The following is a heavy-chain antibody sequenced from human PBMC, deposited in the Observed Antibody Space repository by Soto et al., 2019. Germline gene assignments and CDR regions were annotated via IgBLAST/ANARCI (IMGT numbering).Heavy chain of an antibody. J-gene: IGHJ4*02. CDR2: INHSGST. D-gene: IGHD2-15*01. CDR1: GGSFSGYY. V-gene: IGHV4-34*01. Sequence: PSETLSLTCAVYGGSFSGYYWSWIRQPPGKGLEWIGEINHSGSTNYSPSLKSRVTISVDTSKNQFSLKLSSVTAADTAVYYCARGGRVVVVAATRGYSYGPFDYWGQGTRVTVSS. CDR3: ARGGRVVVVAATRGYSYGPFDY.